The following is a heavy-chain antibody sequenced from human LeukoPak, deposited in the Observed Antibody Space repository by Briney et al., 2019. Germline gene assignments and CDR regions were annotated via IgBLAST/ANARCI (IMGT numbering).Heavy chain of an antibody. V-gene: IGHV2-70*11. CDR2: VDWDDDQ. CDR3: ARTPNIAVAGTRPYFDY. Sequence: SGPALVKPTQTLTLTGTFSGFSLSTNGVCVSWIRQPPGKALEWLARVDWDDDQYYSTSLKTRLTISKDTSKNQVVLIMTNMDPVDTATYYCARTPNIAVAGTRPYFDYWGQGTLVTVSS. J-gene: IGHJ4*02. CDR1: GFSLSTNGVC. D-gene: IGHD6-19*01.